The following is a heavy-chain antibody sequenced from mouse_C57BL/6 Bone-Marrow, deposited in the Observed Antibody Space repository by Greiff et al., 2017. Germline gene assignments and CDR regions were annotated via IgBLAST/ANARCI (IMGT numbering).Heavy chain of an antibody. V-gene: IGHV5-6*01. CDR3: ARHEYYGSSYYWYFDV. CDR2: ISRCGSYT. Sequence: EVKLVESGGDLVKPGGSLKLSCAASGFTFSSYGMSWVRQTPDKRLEWVATISRCGSYTYYPDNVKGRFTISRDNAKNTLYLQMSSLKSEDTAMYYGARHEYYGSSYYWYFDVWGTGTTVTVSS. D-gene: IGHD1-1*01. CDR1: GFTFSSYG. J-gene: IGHJ1*03.